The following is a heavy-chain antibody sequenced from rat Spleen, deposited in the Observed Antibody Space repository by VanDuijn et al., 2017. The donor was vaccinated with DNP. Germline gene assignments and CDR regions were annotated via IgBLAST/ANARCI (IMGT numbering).Heavy chain of an antibody. CDR2: INTGSGGT. CDR3: ARRRLPYWYFDF. D-gene: IGHD1-4*01. Sequence: QVQLQQSGTELAKPGSSVKISCKASGYTFTSYYITWIKQTTGRGLEYIGYINTGSGGTNYNEKFRGKATLTVDTSSNTAFMQLSSLTPDDSAVYYCARRRLPYWYFDFWGPGTMVTVSS. J-gene: IGHJ1*01. V-gene: IGHV1-43*01. CDR1: GYTFTSYY.